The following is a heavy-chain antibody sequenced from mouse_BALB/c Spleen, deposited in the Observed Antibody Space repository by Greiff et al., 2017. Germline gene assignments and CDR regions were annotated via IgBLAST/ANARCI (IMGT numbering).Heavy chain of an antibody. CDR3: ARSTMITYWYFDV. D-gene: IGHD2-4*01. CDR2: IDPSDSYT. Sequence: QVQLQQSGAELVKPGASVKLSCKASGYTFTSYWMHWVKQRPGQGLEWIGEIDPSDSYTNYNQKFKGKATLTVDKSSSTAYMQLSSLTSEDSAVYYCARSTMITYWYFDVWGAGTTVTVSS. J-gene: IGHJ1*01. CDR1: GYTFTSYW. V-gene: IGHV1-69*02.